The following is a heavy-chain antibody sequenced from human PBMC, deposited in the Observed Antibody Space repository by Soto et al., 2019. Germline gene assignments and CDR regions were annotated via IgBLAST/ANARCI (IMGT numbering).Heavy chain of an antibody. Sequence: GGSLRLSCAASGFTFSSYAMHWVRQAPGKGLEWVAVISYDGSNKYYADSVKGRFTISRDNSKNKLYLQMNSLRAEDTAVYYCERAQTNYDFWSGFDYWGQGTLVTVSS. V-gene: IGHV3-30-3*01. CDR2: ISYDGSNK. CDR3: ERAQTNYDFWSGFDY. D-gene: IGHD3-3*01. CDR1: GFTFSSYA. J-gene: IGHJ4*02.